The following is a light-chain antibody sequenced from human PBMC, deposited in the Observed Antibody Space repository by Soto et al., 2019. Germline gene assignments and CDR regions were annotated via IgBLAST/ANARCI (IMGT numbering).Light chain of an antibody. CDR2: DSS. CDR3: LQHSDYPFT. V-gene: IGKV3-11*01. Sequence: EIVLTQSPATLSLSPGERATLSCRASQSVGSSLAWYQQKPGQPPSLLIYDSSNRATGIPARFSGSGSGADFTLTISSLEPEDFATYFCLQHSDYPFTFGQGTRLEI. J-gene: IGKJ2*01. CDR1: QSVGSS.